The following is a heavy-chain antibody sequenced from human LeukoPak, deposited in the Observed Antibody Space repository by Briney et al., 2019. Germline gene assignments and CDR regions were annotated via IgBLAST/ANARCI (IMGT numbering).Heavy chain of an antibody. V-gene: IGHV3-72*01. CDR3: ARAYSSGWYSPGY. J-gene: IGHJ4*02. CDR2: SRNKANSYTT. Sequence: PGGSLRLSCAASGFTFSGHYMDWVRQAPGKGLEWVGRSRNKANSYTTDYAASVKGRFTISRDDSKNSLYLQMNSLKIEDTAVYYCARAYSSGWYSPGYWGQGTLVTVSS. D-gene: IGHD6-19*01. CDR1: GFTFSGHY.